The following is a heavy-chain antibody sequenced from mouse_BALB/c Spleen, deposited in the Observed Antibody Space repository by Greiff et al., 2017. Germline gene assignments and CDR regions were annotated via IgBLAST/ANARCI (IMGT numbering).Heavy chain of an antibody. J-gene: IGHJ2*01. CDR1: GFTFSSFG. CDR2: ISSGSSTI. Sequence: DVHLVESGGGLVQPGGSRKLSCAASGFTFSSFGMHWVRQAPEKGLEWVAYISSGSSTIYYADTVKGRFTISRDNPKNTLFLQMTSLRSEDTAMYYCARGDYYGSSVFDYWGQGTTLTVSS. D-gene: IGHD1-1*01. V-gene: IGHV5-17*02. CDR3: ARGDYYGSSVFDY.